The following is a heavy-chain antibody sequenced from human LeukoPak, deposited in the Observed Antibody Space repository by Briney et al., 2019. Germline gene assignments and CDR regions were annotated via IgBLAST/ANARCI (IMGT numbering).Heavy chain of an antibody. CDR2: INWNGAWT. Sequence: PGGSLRLSCAASGFKFDDYGMSWVRQAPGKGLAWVCDINWNGAWTGYADSVKGRFTISRDNAKNSLYLQMNSLRAEDTALYYCAGYYYDSSRGFDLWGQGTLVTVSA. D-gene: IGHD3-22*01. J-gene: IGHJ5*02. V-gene: IGHV3-20*04. CDR1: GFKFDDYG. CDR3: AGYYYDSSRGFDL.